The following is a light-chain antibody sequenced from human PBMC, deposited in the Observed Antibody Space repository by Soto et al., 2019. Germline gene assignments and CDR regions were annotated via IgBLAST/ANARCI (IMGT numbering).Light chain of an antibody. CDR1: SSDVGGYNY. J-gene: IGLJ2*01. CDR3: SSYTSSAYVV. CDR2: DVS. Sequence: QSALTQPASVSGSPGQSITISCTGTSSDVGGYNYVSWYQQHPGKAPKLMSYDVSNRPSGVSNRFSGSKSGNTASLTISGLQAEDEADYYCSSYTSSAYVVFGGGTKLTVL. V-gene: IGLV2-14*01.